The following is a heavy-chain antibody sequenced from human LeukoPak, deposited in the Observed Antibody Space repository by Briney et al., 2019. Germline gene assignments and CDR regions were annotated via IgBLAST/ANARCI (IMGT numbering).Heavy chain of an antibody. Sequence: PSETLSLTCTVSGGSISSYYWSWIRQPPGKGLEWIGYIYYSGSTNYNPSLKSRVTISVDTSKNQFSLKLSSVTAADTAVYYCARDRGIAVFDYWAQGTLVTVSS. J-gene: IGHJ4*02. V-gene: IGHV4-59*12. CDR2: IYYSGST. D-gene: IGHD6-19*01. CDR3: ARDRGIAVFDY. CDR1: GGSISSYY.